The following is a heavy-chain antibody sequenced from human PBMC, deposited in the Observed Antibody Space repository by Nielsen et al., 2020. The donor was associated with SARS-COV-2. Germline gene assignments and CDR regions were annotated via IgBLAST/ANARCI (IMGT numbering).Heavy chain of an antibody. CDR1: GGSISSYY. D-gene: IGHD3-10*01. Sequence: SETLSLTCTVSGGSISSYYWSWIRQPPGKGLEWIGYIYYSGSTNYNPSLKSRVTISVDTSKNQFSLKLSSVTAADTAVYYCARRSVAAYYYGSGSYYNMGYFDYWGQGTLVTVSS. CDR3: ARRSVAAYYYGSGSYYNMGYFDY. CDR2: IYYSGST. V-gene: IGHV4-59*08. J-gene: IGHJ4*02.